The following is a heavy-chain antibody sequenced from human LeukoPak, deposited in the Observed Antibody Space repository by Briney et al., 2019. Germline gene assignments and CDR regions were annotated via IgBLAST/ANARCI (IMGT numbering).Heavy chain of an antibody. J-gene: IGHJ5*02. V-gene: IGHV3-23*01. D-gene: IGHD2-2*01. CDR3: AKDTCSSTSCSIDR. CDR1: GFTFSSFA. Sequence: GGSLRLSCAASGFTFSSFAMSWVRQAPGKGLEWVSAISGSDGNTYYADSVKGQFTISRDNSKNTLYLQMNSLRAEDTAVYYCAKDTCSSTSCSIDRWGQGTLVTVSS. CDR2: ISGSDGNT.